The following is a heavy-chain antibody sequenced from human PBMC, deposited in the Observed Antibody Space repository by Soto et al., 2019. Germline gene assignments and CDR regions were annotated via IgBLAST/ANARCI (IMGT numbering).Heavy chain of an antibody. CDR1: GGSISSNY. D-gene: IGHD6-13*01. CDR2: IYYSGST. CDR3: ARDPYSSSHGSLRGRYGMDV. V-gene: IGHV4-59*01. J-gene: IGHJ6*02. Sequence: QVQLQESGPGLVKPSETLSLTCSVSGGSISSNYWSWIRQPPGKGLEWIGYIYYSGSTNYNPSLKSRVTISADTSKNQFSLKLSTVTAADTAVYYCARDPYSSSHGSLRGRYGMDVWGQGTTVTVSS.